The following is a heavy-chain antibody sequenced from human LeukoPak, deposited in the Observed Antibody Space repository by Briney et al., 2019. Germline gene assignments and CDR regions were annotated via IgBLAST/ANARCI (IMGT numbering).Heavy chain of an antibody. CDR3: ARDRSYHDSSGYSWKLES. J-gene: IGHJ4*02. D-gene: IGHD3-22*01. V-gene: IGHV3-53*01. Sequence: GGSLRLSCAASGFSVSNNYMSWVRQAPGKGLEWVPVIYSAGSSLYAESVRGRFTISRDYSTNTLSLQMNSLRAEDTAVYYCARDRSYHDSSGYSWKLESWGQGILVTVSS. CDR1: GFSVSNNY. CDR2: IYSAGSS.